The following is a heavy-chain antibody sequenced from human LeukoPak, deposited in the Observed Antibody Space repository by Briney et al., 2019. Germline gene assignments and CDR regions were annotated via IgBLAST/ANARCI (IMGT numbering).Heavy chain of an antibody. CDR2: IIPIFGTA. V-gene: IGHV1-69*01. Sequence: SVRVSCKASGGTFSSYAISWVRQAPGQGLEWMGGIIPIFGTANYAQKFQGRVTITADESTSTAYMELSSLRSEDTAVYYCARDYFATEWELLDRSTGYDAFDIWGQGTMVTVSS. CDR3: ARDYFATEWELLDRSTGYDAFDI. CDR1: GGTFSSYA. D-gene: IGHD1-26*01. J-gene: IGHJ3*02.